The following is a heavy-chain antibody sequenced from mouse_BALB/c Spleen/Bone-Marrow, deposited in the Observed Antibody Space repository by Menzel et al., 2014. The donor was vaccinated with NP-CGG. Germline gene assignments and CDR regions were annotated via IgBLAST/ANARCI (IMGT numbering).Heavy chain of an antibody. V-gene: IGHV5-6*02. J-gene: IGHJ1*01. CDR3: ARRGYDNSYWYFGV. D-gene: IGHD2-10*02. CDR1: GFTFSSYG. Sequence: EVMLVESGGDLVKPGGSLKLSCAASGFTFSSYGMSWVRQTPDKRLEWVATISSGGSHTYYPDSVKGRFTISRDNAKNTLYLQMGSLKSEDTAIYYCARRGYDNSYWYFGVWGAGTTVTVSS. CDR2: ISSGGSHT.